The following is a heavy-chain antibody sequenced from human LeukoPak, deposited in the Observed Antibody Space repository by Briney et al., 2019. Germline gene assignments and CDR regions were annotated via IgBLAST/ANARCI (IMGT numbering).Heavy chain of an antibody. CDR2: ISSNGGTT. Sequence: GALRPSWSSFWFHLRYFGMDLVRQAPGEGLGYGSAISSNGGTTYYADSVKGRFTISRDDSKNTLYLQMSSLRAEDTALYYCVKGGVVTTRPFDYWGQGTLVTVSS. CDR3: VKGGVVTTRPFDY. J-gene: IGHJ4*02. CDR1: FHLRYFG. V-gene: IGHV3-64D*06. D-gene: IGHD4-11*01.